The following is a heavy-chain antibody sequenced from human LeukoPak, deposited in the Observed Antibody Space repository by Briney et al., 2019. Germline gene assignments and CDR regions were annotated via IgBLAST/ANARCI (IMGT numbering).Heavy chain of an antibody. Sequence: GASVKVSCKASGYTFTSYYMHWVRQAPGQGLEWMGGIIPIFGTANYAQRFQGRVTITADESTSTAYMELSSLRSEDTAVYYCASTYSSGWYYNWFDPWGQGTLVTVSS. V-gene: IGHV1-69*13. CDR3: ASTYSSGWYYNWFDP. CDR1: GYTFTSYY. CDR2: IIPIFGTA. J-gene: IGHJ5*02. D-gene: IGHD6-19*01.